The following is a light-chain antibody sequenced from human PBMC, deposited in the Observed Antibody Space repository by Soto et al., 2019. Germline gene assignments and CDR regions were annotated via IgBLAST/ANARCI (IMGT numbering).Light chain of an antibody. CDR3: HHYGTSWT. V-gene: IGKV3-20*01. J-gene: IGKJ1*01. CDR2: GAS. Sequence: EIVLTHSRCTLSLSAVERATRSCRASQSVSSSYLAWYQQKPGQAPRLLIYGASSRATGIPDRFSGSGSGTDFTLTISRLEPEDFAVYYCHHYGTSWTFGQGTKVDIK. CDR1: QSVSSSY.